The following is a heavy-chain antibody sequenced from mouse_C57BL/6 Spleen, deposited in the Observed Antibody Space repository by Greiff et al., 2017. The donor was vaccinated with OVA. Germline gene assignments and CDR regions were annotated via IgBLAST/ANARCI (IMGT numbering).Heavy chain of an antibody. V-gene: IGHV1-4*01. D-gene: IGHD1-1*01. CDR1: GYTFTSYT. Sequence: VKLQQSGAELARPGASVKMSCKASGYTFTSYTMHWVKQRPGQGLEWIGYINPSSGYTKYNQKFKDKATLTADKSSSTAYMQLSSLTSEDSAVYYCAITTVVAPYFDYWGQGTTLTVSS. J-gene: IGHJ2*01. CDR2: INPSSGYT. CDR3: AITTVVAPYFDY.